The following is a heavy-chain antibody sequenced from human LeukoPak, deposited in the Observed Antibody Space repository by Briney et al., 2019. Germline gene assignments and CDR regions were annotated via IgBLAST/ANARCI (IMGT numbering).Heavy chain of an antibody. CDR3: ARVRAKGDYYVSSGYPPLDY. Sequence: GRSLRLSCAASGFTFRIYAMHCVSDAPGKGLEWGPVISYDGSNKYYADSAKVRFTISRVNSKNRLYLQMNSLRAEDTAVYYCARVRAKGDYYVSSGYPPLDYWGQGTLVTVSS. CDR2: ISYDGSNK. D-gene: IGHD3-22*01. V-gene: IGHV3-30*04. J-gene: IGHJ4*02. CDR1: GFTFRIYA.